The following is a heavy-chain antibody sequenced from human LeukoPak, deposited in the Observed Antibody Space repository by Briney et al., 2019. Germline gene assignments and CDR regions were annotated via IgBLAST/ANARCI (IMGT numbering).Heavy chain of an antibody. Sequence: GGSLRLSCAASGFTFSSHGMHWVRQTPAKGLEWVVFIRYDGSNKYYADSVKGRFIISRDNSKSTLFLQMNSLRAEDTAVYYCAKGGYKYDSSGHNYFDYWGQGTLVTVSS. D-gene: IGHD3-22*01. V-gene: IGHV3-30*02. CDR3: AKGGYKYDSSGHNYFDY. CDR1: GFTFSSHG. CDR2: IRYDGSNK. J-gene: IGHJ4*02.